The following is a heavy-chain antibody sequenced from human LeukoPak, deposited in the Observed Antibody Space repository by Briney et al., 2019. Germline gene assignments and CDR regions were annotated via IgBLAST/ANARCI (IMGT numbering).Heavy chain of an antibody. CDR2: ISGSGGST. V-gene: IGHV3-23*01. J-gene: IGHJ4*02. CDR1: GFTISSYA. D-gene: IGHD3-10*01. CDR3: VKDAAGSLVRGVMNY. Sequence: GGSLRLSCAASGFTISSYAMSWVRQAPGKGLEWVSAISGSGGSTYYADSVKGRFTISRDNSKNTLYLQMNSLRAEDTAVYYCVKDAAGSLVRGVMNYWGQGTLVTVSS.